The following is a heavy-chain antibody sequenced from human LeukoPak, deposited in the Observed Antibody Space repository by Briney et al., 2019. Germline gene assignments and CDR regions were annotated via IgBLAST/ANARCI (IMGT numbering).Heavy chain of an antibody. D-gene: IGHD6-19*01. V-gene: IGHV3-53*01. J-gene: IGHJ6*03. CDR2: IYSGGST. CDR1: GFTVSSNY. CDR3: ARGLEQWLGYYMDV. Sequence: GGSLRLSCPASGFTVSSNYMSWVRQAPGKGLEWVSVIYSGGSTYYADSVKGRFTIPRDNSKNTLYLQMNRLRAEDTAVYYCARGLEQWLGYYMDVWGKGTTVTVSS.